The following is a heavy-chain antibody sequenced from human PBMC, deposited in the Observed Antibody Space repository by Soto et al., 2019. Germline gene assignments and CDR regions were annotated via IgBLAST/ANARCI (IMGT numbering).Heavy chain of an antibody. D-gene: IGHD3-10*01. J-gene: IGHJ6*03. V-gene: IGHV4-34*01. Sequence: QVQLQQWGAGLLKPSETLSLTCAVYGGSFSGYQWTWIRQTPGKGLEWIGDINDSGNINYNPSLKSLVTILVDTAKKHISLERSSVTAADTAVYCCARGLLLWFGELSRRGVYYYDMDVWGKGTAVTVSS. CDR1: GGSFSGYQ. CDR3: ARGLLLWFGELSRRGVYYYDMDV. CDR2: INDSGNI.